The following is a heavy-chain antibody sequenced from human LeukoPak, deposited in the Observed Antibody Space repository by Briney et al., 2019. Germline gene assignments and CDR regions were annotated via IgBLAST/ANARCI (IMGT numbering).Heavy chain of an antibody. J-gene: IGHJ4*02. CDR1: GFTFSDYY. V-gene: IGHV3-11*01. CDR2: ISSSGRTI. Sequence: GGSLRLSCAASGFTFSDYYIRWIRQAPGKGREGLSYISSSGRTIYYADSVKGRFTISRDNAKNSLYLQMNSLRVEDTAVYYCARHYYHSSGHGGYWGQGTLVTVSS. D-gene: IGHD3-22*01. CDR3: ARHYYHSSGHGGY.